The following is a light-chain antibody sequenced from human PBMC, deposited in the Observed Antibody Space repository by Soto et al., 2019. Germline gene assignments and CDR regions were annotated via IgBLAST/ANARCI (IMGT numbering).Light chain of an antibody. CDR1: SSHVGSYNL. Sequence: QSALTQPASVSGSPGQSITISCTGTSSHVGSYNLVSWYQQHLGKAPKLMIYEGSKRPSGVSNRFSGSNSGNTASLTISGLQAEDEADYYCCSYAGSSNLVFGGGTKVTVL. CDR2: EGS. V-gene: IGLV2-23*01. J-gene: IGLJ2*01. CDR3: CSYAGSSNLV.